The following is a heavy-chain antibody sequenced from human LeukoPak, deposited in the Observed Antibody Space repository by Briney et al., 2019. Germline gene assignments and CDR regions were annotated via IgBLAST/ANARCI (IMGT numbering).Heavy chain of an antibody. CDR3: ARDRPPYFSGSYYNI. CDR2: IGGGDSNT. Sequence: PGGSLRLSCAGSGLTFSSYAMSWLRQAPGKGLEWVSGIGGGDSNTYYADPVKGRFTISRDNSKNTLYLQMNSLRAEDTAVYYCARDRPPYFSGSYYNIWGQGTLVTVSS. V-gene: IGHV3-23*01. J-gene: IGHJ4*02. D-gene: IGHD3-10*01. CDR1: GLTFSSYA.